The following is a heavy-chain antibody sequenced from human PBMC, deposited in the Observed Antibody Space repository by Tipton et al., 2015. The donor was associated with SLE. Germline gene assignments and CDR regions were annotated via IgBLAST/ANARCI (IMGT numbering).Heavy chain of an antibody. J-gene: IGHJ4*02. CDR1: GGSFSDYY. D-gene: IGHD3-10*01. Sequence: TLSLTCAVYGGSFSDYYWSWIRQPPGKGLEWIGVINHSGSTNYNPSLKSRVTISVDTSKNQLSLKLSSVTAADTAVYYCARTSYGSGSYQHWGQGTLVIVSS. CDR2: INHSGST. V-gene: IGHV4-34*01. CDR3: ARTSYGSGSYQH.